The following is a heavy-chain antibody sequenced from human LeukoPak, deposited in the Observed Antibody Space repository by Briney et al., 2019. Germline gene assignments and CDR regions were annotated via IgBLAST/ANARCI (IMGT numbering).Heavy chain of an antibody. CDR3: TRERYSSGWFYDY. CDR1: GFTFGDYA. V-gene: IGHV3-49*03. J-gene: IGHJ4*02. Sequence: GGSLRLSCTASGFTFGDYAMSWFRQAPGKGLEWVGFIRSNAYGGTTEYAASAKGRFTISRDDSKSIAYLQMNSLKTEDTAVYYCTRERYSSGWFYDYWGQGTLVTVSS. D-gene: IGHD6-19*01. CDR2: IRSNAYGGTT.